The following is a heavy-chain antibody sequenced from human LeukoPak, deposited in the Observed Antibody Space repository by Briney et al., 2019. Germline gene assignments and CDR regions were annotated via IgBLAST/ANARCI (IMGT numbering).Heavy chain of an antibody. J-gene: IGHJ4*02. CDR1: GYTFTGYY. CDR2: INPNSGGT. D-gene: IGHD3-22*01. CDR3: ASPTSNDSSGYYI. V-gene: IGHV1-2*06. Sequence: ASVKVSCKASGYTFTGYYMHWVRQAPGQGLEWMGRINPNSGGTNYAQKFQGRVTMTRDTSISTAYMELSRLRSDDTAVYYCASPTSNDSSGYYIWGQGTLVTDSS.